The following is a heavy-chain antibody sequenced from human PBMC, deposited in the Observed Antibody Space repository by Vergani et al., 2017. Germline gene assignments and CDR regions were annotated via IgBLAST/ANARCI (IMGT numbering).Heavy chain of an antibody. D-gene: IGHD3-10*01. J-gene: IGHJ6*02. CDR3: ARDRDGLGSGSYPYFCDYGLDV. V-gene: IGHV3-21*01. Sequence: EVQLVESGGGLVKRGGSLRLSCAASGFTFSSYSMNWVRQAPGKGLEWGSSISSSSSYIHYSDSLKGRFTISRDNAKSSLYLQMNSLRAEDTGVYYCARDRDGLGSGSYPYFCDYGLDVWGQGTAVTVSS. CDR2: ISSSSSYI. CDR1: GFTFSSYS.